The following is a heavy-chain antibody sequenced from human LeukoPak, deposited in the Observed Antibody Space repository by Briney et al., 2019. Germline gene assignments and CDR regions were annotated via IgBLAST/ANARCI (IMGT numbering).Heavy chain of an antibody. CDR1: GYTFTSYY. CDR2: INPSGGST. Sequence: ASVKVSCKASGYTFTSYYMHWVRQAPGQGLEWMGIINPSGGSTSYAQKFQGRVTMTRDTSTSTVYMELSSLRSEGTAVYYCARGDSSGWYDDYYYYYGMDVWGQGTTVTVSS. D-gene: IGHD6-19*01. J-gene: IGHJ6*02. V-gene: IGHV1-46*01. CDR3: ARGDSSGWYDDYYYYYGMDV.